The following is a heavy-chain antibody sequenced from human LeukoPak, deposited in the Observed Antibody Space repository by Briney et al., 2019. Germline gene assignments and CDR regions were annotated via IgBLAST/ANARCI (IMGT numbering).Heavy chain of an antibody. D-gene: IGHD3-10*01. V-gene: IGHV4-61*01. CDR2: IYYSGSA. Sequence: SETLTLTCTVSGGSVSSGSYYWSWIRQPPGKGLEWIGYIYYSGSAKYNPSLKSRVTISVDTSKNQFSLKLTSVTAADTAVYYCARGFGDWGLSWFDPWGQGTLVTVSS. J-gene: IGHJ5*02. CDR3: ARGFGDWGLSWFDP. CDR1: GGSVSSGSYY.